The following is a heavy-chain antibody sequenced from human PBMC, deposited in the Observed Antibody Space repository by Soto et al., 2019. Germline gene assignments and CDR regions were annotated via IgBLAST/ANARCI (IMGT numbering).Heavy chain of an antibody. V-gene: IGHV1-18*01. CDR1: GYTFTSYG. CDR2: ISAYNGNT. D-gene: IGHD4-4*01. Sequence: ASVKVSCKASGYTFTSYGISWVRQAPGQGLEWMGWISAYNGNTNYAQKLQGRVTMTTDTSTSTAYMELRSLRSDDTAVYYCAREPDDYSNSPYYYYMDVWGKGTTVTVSS. J-gene: IGHJ6*03. CDR3: AREPDDYSNSPYYYYMDV.